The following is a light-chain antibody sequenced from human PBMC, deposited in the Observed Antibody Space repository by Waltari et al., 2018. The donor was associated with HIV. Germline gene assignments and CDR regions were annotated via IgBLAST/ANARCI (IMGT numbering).Light chain of an antibody. Sequence: EIVLTQSPDTLSLSPGESATLSCRASQSVGSNFLAWYQQKPGQAPRLLIYGASSRATGIPDRFSGSGSGTDFTLTISRLEPEDIAVYFCQQYGSSPGTFGQGTKLEIK. J-gene: IGKJ2*01. CDR2: GAS. V-gene: IGKV3-20*01. CDR1: QSVGSNF. CDR3: QQYGSSPGT.